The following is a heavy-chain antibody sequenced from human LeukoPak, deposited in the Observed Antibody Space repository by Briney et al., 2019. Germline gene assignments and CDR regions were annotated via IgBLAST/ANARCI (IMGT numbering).Heavy chain of an antibody. CDR1: GGSISSHY. V-gene: IGHV4-59*11. Sequence: SETLSLTCTVSGGSISSHYWSWIRQPPGKGLEWIGYIYYSGSTNYNPSLKSRVTISVDTSKNQFSLKLSSVTAADTAVYYCARDPSGGTGEVWFDPWGQGTLVTVSS. D-gene: IGHD3-16*01. CDR3: ARDPSGGTGEVWFDP. CDR2: IYYSGST. J-gene: IGHJ5*02.